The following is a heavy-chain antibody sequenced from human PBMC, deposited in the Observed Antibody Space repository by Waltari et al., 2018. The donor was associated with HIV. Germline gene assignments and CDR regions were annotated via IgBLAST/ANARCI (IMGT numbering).Heavy chain of an antibody. J-gene: IGHJ4*02. CDR3: ARLTREGYNGGFDY. CDR1: GFDFSNFG. CDR2: IWFDSSNK. D-gene: IGHD1-1*01. V-gene: IGHV3-33*08. Sequence: QVQLVESGGGVVQPGRSLRLSCAASGFDFSNFGMHWVRQAPGKGLEWVGVIWFDSSNKYYGDSVKGRFTISRDKSEKTVYLQMNSLRGEDTAVYYCARLTREGYNGGFDYWGQGTLVTVSS.